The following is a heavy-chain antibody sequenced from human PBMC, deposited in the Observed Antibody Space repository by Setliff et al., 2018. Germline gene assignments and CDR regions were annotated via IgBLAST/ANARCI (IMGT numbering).Heavy chain of an antibody. J-gene: IGHJ4*02. Sequence: SETLSLTCSVSGDSINRNYWSWIRQPPGKGLEWLGYIHYSGNTNYNPSLKSRVTIPVDTSKNHFSLKLSSVTAADTAIYYCARHVKVATEYFDCWGQGTLVTVSS. CDR2: IHYSGNT. V-gene: IGHV4-59*08. CDR1: GDSINRNY. D-gene: IGHD5-12*01. CDR3: ARHVKVATEYFDC.